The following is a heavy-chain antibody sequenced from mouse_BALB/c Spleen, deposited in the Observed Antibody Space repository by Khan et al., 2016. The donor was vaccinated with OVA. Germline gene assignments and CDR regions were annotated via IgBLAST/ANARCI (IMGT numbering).Heavy chain of an antibody. V-gene: IGHV10-1*02. J-gene: IGHJ3*02. D-gene: IGHD2-13*01. CDR3: VIGDGGY. CDR1: KFTFNTYA. Sequence: EVELVEAGGVFVQPEGSWKLSCSASKFTFNTYAMDWVAQAPGKDLKWIARIRIKRNNYATSYADSVMDRFTISRDDSQGMLYLQMNNLKTDDTAMDYGVIGDGGYWGQGTLVTV. CDR2: IRIKRNNYAT.